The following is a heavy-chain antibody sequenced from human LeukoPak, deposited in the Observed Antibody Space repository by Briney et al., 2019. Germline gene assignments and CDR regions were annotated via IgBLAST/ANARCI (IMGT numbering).Heavy chain of an antibody. CDR3: VKDMGSGRYAFDI. J-gene: IGHJ3*02. CDR2: IQHDGCVK. CDR1: GFSIRCHN. V-gene: IGHV3-30*02. D-gene: IGHD3-10*01. Sequence: GGCLRLSCAASGFSIRCHNMHCVRQAPGKGLEWVSFIQHDGCVKCYVDSVKGRFTISRDNSENTLNLQMNSLRLEDTAVYFCVKDMGSGRYAFDIWGQGTVVTVSS.